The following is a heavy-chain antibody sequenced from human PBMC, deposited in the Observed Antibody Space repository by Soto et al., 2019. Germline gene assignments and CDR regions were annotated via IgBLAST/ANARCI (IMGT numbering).Heavy chain of an antibody. Sequence: WETLSLTCAVSGGSISSNNWWNWVRQPPGKGLEWIGEIHHSGSTNYNPSLKSRVTISVDKSKNQFSLKLNSVTAADTAVYYCARARQYCSSSSCYLDPWGQGTLVTVSS. CDR1: GGSISSNNW. D-gene: IGHD2-2*01. CDR2: IHHSGST. V-gene: IGHV4-4*02. CDR3: ARARQYCSSSSCYLDP. J-gene: IGHJ5*02.